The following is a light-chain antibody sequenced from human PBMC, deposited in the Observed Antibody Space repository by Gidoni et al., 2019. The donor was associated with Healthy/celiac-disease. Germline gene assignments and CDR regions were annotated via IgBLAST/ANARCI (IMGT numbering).Light chain of an antibody. CDR2: GAS. Sequence: EIVMTQSPATLSVSPGERATLSCRASQSVSSNLACYQQQPGHAPRLLIYGASPRATGIPAMFGGSWSGTEFTLTISSLQSEDFAVYYCQQYNNWPRTFGQGTKVEIK. CDR3: QQYNNWPRT. CDR1: QSVSSN. J-gene: IGKJ1*01. V-gene: IGKV3-15*01.